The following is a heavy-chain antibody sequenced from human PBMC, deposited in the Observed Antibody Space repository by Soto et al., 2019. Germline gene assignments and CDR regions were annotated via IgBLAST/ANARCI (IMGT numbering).Heavy chain of an antibody. Sequence: PGGALRLSCAVSGFTFSTYAMHWVRQAPGKGLGWVAVISNDGSNKYYADSVNGRFTISRDNSKNMLYMEMNSLRAEDTAVYYCARGVAEYYFYGMQVWGQGTTGTVAS. CDR2: ISNDGSNK. V-gene: IGHV3-30-3*01. J-gene: IGHJ6*02. D-gene: IGHD5-12*01. CDR1: GFTFSTYA. CDR3: ARGVAEYYFYGMQV.